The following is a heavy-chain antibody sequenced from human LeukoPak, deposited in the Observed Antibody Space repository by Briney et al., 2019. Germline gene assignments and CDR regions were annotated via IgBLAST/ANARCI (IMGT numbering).Heavy chain of an antibody. CDR3: AKDAGGATRTLDY. CDR2: ISYDGSNK. Sequence: GGSLRLSCAASGFTFSSYGMHWVRQAPGKWLEWVAVISYDGSNKYYADSVKGRFTISRDNSKSTLYLQMNSLRAEDTAVYYCAKDAGGATRTLDYWGQGTLVTVSS. V-gene: IGHV3-30*18. J-gene: IGHJ4*02. CDR1: GFTFSSYG. D-gene: IGHD1-26*01.